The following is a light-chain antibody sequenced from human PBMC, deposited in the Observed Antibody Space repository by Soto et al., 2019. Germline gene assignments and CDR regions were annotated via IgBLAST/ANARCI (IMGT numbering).Light chain of an antibody. CDR3: QKYVEAPKT. CDR1: QGINNY. CDR2: AAS. V-gene: IGKV1-27*01. J-gene: IGKJ2*01. Sequence: DFQMTQSPSSLSASVGDRVTITCQASQGINNYLAWYQQKPGKVPKLLIYAASALQSGVPSRFIGSGSGTDFTLTISSLQPEDAATYYCQKYVEAPKTFGQGTKLEIK.